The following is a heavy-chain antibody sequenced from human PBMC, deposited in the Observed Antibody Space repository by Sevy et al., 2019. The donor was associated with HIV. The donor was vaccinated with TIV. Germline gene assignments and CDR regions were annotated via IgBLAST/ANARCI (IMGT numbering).Heavy chain of an antibody. Sequence: SETLSLTCTVSGDSVSTSNKFWGWIRQPPGKGLEWIGSIHLTLSTFYNPSLKSRVIISEDTSKNQFSLRLSSVSAAGTAVDYSAITQDGVGSAQGDSTSYPYAGDHYFDRWGRGTLVTVSS. CDR2: IHLTLST. CDR3: AITQDGVGSAQGDSTSYPYAGDHYFDR. D-gene: IGHD2-8*01. CDR1: GDSVSTSNKF. J-gene: IGHJ4*02. V-gene: IGHV4-39*01.